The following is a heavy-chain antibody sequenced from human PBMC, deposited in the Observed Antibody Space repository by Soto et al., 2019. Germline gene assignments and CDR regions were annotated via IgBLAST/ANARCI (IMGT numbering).Heavy chain of an antibody. CDR3: AKPPRDYAYGTDL. V-gene: IGHV1-46*01. J-gene: IGHJ6*02. Sequence: QVQLVQSGAEVKKPGASVKLSCKASGYTFTFYYMHWVRQAPGHGLEWMGLINPSGGSTTYAPKFQGRVTMTRDTSTSTVYMDLSSLRSEDTAVYYCAKPPRDYAYGTDLWGQGTTVTVSS. CDR2: INPSGGST. CDR1: GYTFTFYY.